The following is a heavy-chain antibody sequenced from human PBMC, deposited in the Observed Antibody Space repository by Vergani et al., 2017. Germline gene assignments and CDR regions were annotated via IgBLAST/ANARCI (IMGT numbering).Heavy chain of an antibody. D-gene: IGHD2-2*01. J-gene: IGHJ6*02. CDR2: IYHSGST. CDR3: ARDQRCSSTSCRRYYYGMDV. Sequence: QVQLQESGPGLVKPSETLSLTCTVSGGSISSGGYSWSWIRQPPGKGLEWIGYIYHSGSTYYNPSLKSRVTISVDRSKNQFSLKLSSVTAADTAVYYCARDQRCSSTSCRRYYYGMDVWGQGTTVTVSS. V-gene: IGHV4-30-2*01. CDR1: GGSISSGGYS.